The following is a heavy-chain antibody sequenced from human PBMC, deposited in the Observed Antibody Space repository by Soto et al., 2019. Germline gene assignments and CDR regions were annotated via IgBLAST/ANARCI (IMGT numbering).Heavy chain of an antibody. Sequence: GGSLRLSCAASGFTCSSYAMSWVRQAPGKGLEWVSAISGSGGSTYYADSVKGRFTISRDNSKNTLYLQMNSLRAEDTAVYYCAKVLYYYDSSGYMFDYWGQGTLVTVSS. V-gene: IGHV3-23*01. J-gene: IGHJ4*02. CDR2: ISGSGGST. D-gene: IGHD3-22*01. CDR3: AKVLYYYDSSGYMFDY. CDR1: GFTCSSYA.